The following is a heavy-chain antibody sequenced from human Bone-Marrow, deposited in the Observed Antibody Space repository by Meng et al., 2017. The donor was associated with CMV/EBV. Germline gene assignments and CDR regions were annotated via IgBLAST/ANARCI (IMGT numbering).Heavy chain of an antibody. J-gene: IGHJ3*02. Sequence: GGSLRLSCAASGFTFSSYGMHWVRQAPGKGLEWVAFIRYDGSNKYYADSVKGRFTISRDNSKNTLYLQMNSLRAEDTAVYYRAGLGYCSSTSCLEAGAFDIWGQGTMVTVSS. V-gene: IGHV3-30*02. CDR3: AGLGYCSSTSCLEAGAFDI. CDR2: IRYDGSNK. CDR1: GFTFSSYG. D-gene: IGHD2-2*01.